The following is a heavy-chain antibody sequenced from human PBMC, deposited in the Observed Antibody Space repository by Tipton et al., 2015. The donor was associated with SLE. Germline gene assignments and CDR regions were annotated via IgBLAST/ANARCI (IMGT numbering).Heavy chain of an antibody. CDR2: IYYSGST. Sequence: TLSLTCTVSGGSISSYYWSWIRQPPGKGLEWIGYIYYSGSTNYNPSLKSRVTISVDTSKNQFSLKLSPVTAADTAVYYCASEGRGSSEYFQHWGQGTLVTVSS. CDR3: ASEGRGSSEYFQH. D-gene: IGHD3-10*01. J-gene: IGHJ1*01. CDR1: GGSISSYY. V-gene: IGHV4-59*01.